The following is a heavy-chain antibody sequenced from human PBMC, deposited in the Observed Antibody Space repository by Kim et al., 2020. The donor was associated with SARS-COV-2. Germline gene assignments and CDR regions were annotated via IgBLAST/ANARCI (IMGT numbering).Heavy chain of an antibody. D-gene: IGHD4-17*01. J-gene: IGHJ5*02. Sequence: SETLSLTCTVSGGSISSGGYYWSWIRQHPGKGLEWIGYIYYSGSTYYNPSLKSRVTISVDTSKNQFSLKLSSVTAADTAVYYCARVGPTVTTFDSWFDPWGQGTLVTVSS. CDR2: IYYSGST. CDR1: GGSISSGGYY. CDR3: ARVGPTVTTFDSWFDP. V-gene: IGHV4-31*03.